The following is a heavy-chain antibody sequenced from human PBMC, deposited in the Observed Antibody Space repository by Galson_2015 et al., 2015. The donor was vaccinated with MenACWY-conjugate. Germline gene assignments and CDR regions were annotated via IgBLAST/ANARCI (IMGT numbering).Heavy chain of an antibody. CDR1: GFSVSSHF. Sequence: SLRLSCAASGFSVSSHFMTWVRQAPGKGLEWVSIIYSGDETFYADSVKGRFTISRDDSKNTLYLQMDSLRAEDTSVYYCARQNGDYGERGLDCWGQGVLVTVSS. V-gene: IGHV3-66*04. D-gene: IGHD4-17*01. J-gene: IGHJ4*02. CDR2: IYSGDET. CDR3: ARQNGDYGERGLDC.